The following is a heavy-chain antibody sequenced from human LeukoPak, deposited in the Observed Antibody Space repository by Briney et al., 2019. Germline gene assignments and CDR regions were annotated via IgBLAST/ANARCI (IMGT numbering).Heavy chain of an antibody. CDR2: IIPILGIA. CDR1: GYTFTSYY. CDR3: ARAEIAARPYFDY. D-gene: IGHD6-6*01. V-gene: IGHV1-69*04. Sequence: ASVKVSCKASGYTFTSYYMHWVRQAPGQGLEWMGRIIPILGIANYAQKFQGRVTITADKSTSTAYMELSSLRSEDTAVYYCARAEIAARPYFDYWGQGTLVTVSS. J-gene: IGHJ4*02.